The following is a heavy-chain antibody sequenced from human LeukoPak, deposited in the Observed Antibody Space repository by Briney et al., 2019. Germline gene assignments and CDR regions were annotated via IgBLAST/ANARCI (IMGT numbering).Heavy chain of an antibody. Sequence: SVKVSCKASGYTFTSYGISWLRQAPGQGLEGMGGIIPILRSASYAQKFRGRLRMTSDESTTTAYMELSSLSSDDTAMYFCARARTSIRFTDSFDIWSQGTLVTVSS. CDR1: GYTFTSYG. V-gene: IGHV1-69*13. CDR2: IIPILRSA. D-gene: IGHD2-21*01. J-gene: IGHJ3*02. CDR3: ARARTSIRFTDSFDI.